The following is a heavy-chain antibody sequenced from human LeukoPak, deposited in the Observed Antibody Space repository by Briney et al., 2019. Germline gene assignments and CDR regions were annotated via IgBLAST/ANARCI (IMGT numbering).Heavy chain of an antibody. V-gene: IGHV1-18*01. Sequence: ASVNVSCKASGYTFTSYGITWVRQAPGQGLEWMGWISAYNGNTNYAQKLQGRVTMTTDTSTSTAYMELSSLRSEDTAVYYCARGGDTAMGGSLEYWGQGTLVTVSS. CDR2: ISAYNGNT. CDR1: GYTFTSYG. D-gene: IGHD5-18*01. J-gene: IGHJ4*02. CDR3: ARGGDTAMGGSLEY.